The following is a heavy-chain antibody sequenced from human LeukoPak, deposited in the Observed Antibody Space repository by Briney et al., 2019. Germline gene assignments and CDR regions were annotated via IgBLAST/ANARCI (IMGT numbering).Heavy chain of an antibody. D-gene: IGHD6-6*01. J-gene: IGHJ4*02. CDR2: ICGSGGST. CDR1: GFTFSSYA. CDR3: AKDATIAARPAYLDY. Sequence: PGGSLRLSCAASGFTFSSYAMSWVRQAPGKGLEWVSAICGSGGSTYSADVEKGWFTISRDNYKNTMYLQMNSLRAEDTAVYYCAKDATIAARPAYLDYWGQGTLVTVSS. V-gene: IGHV3-23*01.